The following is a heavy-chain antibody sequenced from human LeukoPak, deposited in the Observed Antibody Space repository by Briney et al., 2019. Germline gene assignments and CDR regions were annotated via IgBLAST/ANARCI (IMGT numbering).Heavy chain of an antibody. Sequence: GGSLRLSCATSGITLGGYAMRWVRQAPGKGLEWVANINQEGSEKYFVDSVKGRFTISRDNAKNSLHLQMNTLTAEDTAVYYCARERDGRFFDYWGQGTLVTVSS. CDR3: ARERDGRFFDY. D-gene: IGHD5-24*01. V-gene: IGHV3-7*01. CDR1: GITLGGYA. CDR2: INQEGSEK. J-gene: IGHJ4*02.